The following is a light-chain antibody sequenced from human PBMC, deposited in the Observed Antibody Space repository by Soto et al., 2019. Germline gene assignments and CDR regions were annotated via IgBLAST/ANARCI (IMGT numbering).Light chain of an antibody. CDR1: SNDVGGYDY. J-gene: IGLJ3*02. CDR3: SAYTARSTLV. V-gene: IGLV2-14*01. Sequence: QSALTQPASVSGSPGQSITISCSGTSNDVGGYDYVSWYQQHPGKAPKLVIYEVSNRPSGVSNRFSGSKSGNTASLTISGLQAEDEGDYYCSAYTARSTLVFGGGTKVTVL. CDR2: EVS.